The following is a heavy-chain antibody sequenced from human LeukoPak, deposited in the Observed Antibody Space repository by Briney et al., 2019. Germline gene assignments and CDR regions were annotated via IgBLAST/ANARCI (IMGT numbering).Heavy chain of an antibody. Sequence: GGSLRLSCAASGFTFSSYGMHWVRQAPGKGLEWVAFIWYDGSNKYYADSVKGRFTISRDNSKNTLYMQMNSLRAEDTAVYYCAKDALGSYSSCDYWGQGTLVTVSS. D-gene: IGHD1-26*01. CDR3: AKDALGSYSSCDY. V-gene: IGHV3-30*02. CDR2: IWYDGSNK. J-gene: IGHJ4*02. CDR1: GFTFSSYG.